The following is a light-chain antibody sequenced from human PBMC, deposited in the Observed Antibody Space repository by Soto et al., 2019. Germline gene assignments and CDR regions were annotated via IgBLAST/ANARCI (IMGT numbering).Light chain of an antibody. CDR2: DAS. J-gene: IGKJ4*01. Sequence: EIVLTQSPDPLALAPGERATLSCRASQSVISYLAWYQQKPGQAPRLLIYDASNRATGIPARFSGSGSGTDFSLAISSLEPEDCAVYYGQPRSSCPLTVGGGTKVETK. CDR1: QSVISY. CDR3: QPRSSCPLT. V-gene: IGKV3-11*01.